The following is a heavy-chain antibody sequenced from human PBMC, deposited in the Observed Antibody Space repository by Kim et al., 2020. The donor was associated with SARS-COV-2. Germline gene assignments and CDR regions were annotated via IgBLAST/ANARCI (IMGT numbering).Heavy chain of an antibody. Sequence: GGSLRLSCVASGFTFNRHEMHWVRQAPGKGLEWISYISSGGSKKYYADSVKGRFTISRDNAKDSLYLQMDSLRVEDTALYYCARVDRPTGYSIDYWGQGTLVTVSS. CDR1: GFTFNRHE. CDR2: ISSGGSKK. V-gene: IGHV3-48*03. D-gene: IGHD3-9*01. J-gene: IGHJ4*02. CDR3: ARVDRPTGYSIDY.